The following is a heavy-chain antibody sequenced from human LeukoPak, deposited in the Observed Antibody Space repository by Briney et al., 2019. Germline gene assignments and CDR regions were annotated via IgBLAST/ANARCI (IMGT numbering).Heavy chain of an antibody. CDR3: AKATLGSCSGARCYPFDY. D-gene: IGHD2-15*01. J-gene: IGHJ4*02. V-gene: IGHV3-23*01. CDR2: ITGSGGST. CDR1: GFTFSTYA. Sequence: GGSLRLSCAASGFTFSTYAINWVRQAPGKGLEWVSAITGSGGSTYIADSVKGRLTISRDNSKNTLYLQMNSLRAKDTAVYYCAKATLGSCSGARCYPFDYWGQGTLVTVSS.